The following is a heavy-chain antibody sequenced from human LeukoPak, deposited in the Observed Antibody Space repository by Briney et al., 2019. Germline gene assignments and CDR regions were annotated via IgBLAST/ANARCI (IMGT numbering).Heavy chain of an antibody. J-gene: IGHJ4*02. Sequence: PRGSLRLSCAASGFTFSSYTMNWVRQAPGKGLEWVSYISSSSSYISYADSLKGRFTISRDNAKNSLYLQMNSLRAEDTAVYYCARDYSSSCWNWGQGTLVTVSS. V-gene: IGHV3-21*01. D-gene: IGHD6-13*01. CDR1: GFTFSSYT. CDR2: ISSSSSYI. CDR3: ARDYSSSCWN.